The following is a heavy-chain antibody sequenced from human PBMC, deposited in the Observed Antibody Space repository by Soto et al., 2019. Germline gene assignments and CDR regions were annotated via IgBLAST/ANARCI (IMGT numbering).Heavy chain of an antibody. J-gene: IGHJ4*02. D-gene: IGHD3-3*01. V-gene: IGHV3-13*01. Sequence: GGSLRLSCAASGFTFSIYDMHWFRQATGKGLEWVSAIGTAGDTYYPGSVKGRFTISRENAKNSLYLQMNSLRAGDTAVYYCARGPFDFWSGPTYYFDYWGQGTLVTVSS. CDR1: GFTFSIYD. CDR2: IGTAGDT. CDR3: ARGPFDFWSGPTYYFDY.